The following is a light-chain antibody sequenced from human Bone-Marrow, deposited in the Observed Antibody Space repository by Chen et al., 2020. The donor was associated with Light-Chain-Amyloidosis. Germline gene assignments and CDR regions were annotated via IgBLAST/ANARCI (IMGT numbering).Light chain of an antibody. CDR2: RDT. V-gene: IGLV3-25*03. CDR3: QSADSSGTYEVI. J-gene: IGLJ2*01. Sequence: SYELTQPPSVSVSPGQTARIPCSGDDLPTKYAYWYQQKPGQAPVLVIHRDTERPSGISERFSVSSSGTTATFTISGVQAEDAADYHCQSADSSGTYEVIFGGGTKLTVL. CDR1: DLPTKY.